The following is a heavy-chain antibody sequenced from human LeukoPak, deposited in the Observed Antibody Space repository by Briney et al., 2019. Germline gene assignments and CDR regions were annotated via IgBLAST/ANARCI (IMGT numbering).Heavy chain of an antibody. V-gene: IGHV5-51*01. J-gene: IGHJ6*04. D-gene: IGHD2-2*01. Sequence: GESLKISCKGSGYSFTSYWIGWVRQMPGKGLEWMGIIYPGDSDTRYSPSFQGQVTISADKSISTAYLQWSSLKASDTAMYYCARQGCSSPSCSSYYYYGRDVGGKGTRVTVS. CDR1: GYSFTSYW. CDR3: ARQGCSSPSCSSYYYYGRDV. CDR2: IYPGDSDT.